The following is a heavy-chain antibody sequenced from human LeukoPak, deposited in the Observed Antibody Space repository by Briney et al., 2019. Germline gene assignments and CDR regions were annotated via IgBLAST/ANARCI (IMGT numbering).Heavy chain of an antibody. CDR1: GFTFSSYA. CDR3: ARSKCSSTSCYLDPFDY. Sequence: GGSLRLSCAASGFTFSSYAMHWVRQAPGRGLEWVAVISYDGSNKYYADSVKGRFTIPRDNSKNTLYLQMNSLRAEDTAVYYCARSKCSSTSCYLDPFDYWGQGTLVTVSS. J-gene: IGHJ4*02. D-gene: IGHD2-2*01. V-gene: IGHV3-30-3*01. CDR2: ISYDGSNK.